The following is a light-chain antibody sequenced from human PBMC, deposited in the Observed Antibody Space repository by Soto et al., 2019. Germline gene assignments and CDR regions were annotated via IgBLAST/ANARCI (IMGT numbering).Light chain of an antibody. J-gene: IGKJ2*01. V-gene: IGKV3-15*01. CDR3: QQYESWPHT. CDR2: GAS. Sequence: EIVMTQSPATVSVSPGERATLYCRASQSVGNNLAWYQQKPGQAPSLFIFGASVRATGVPDRFSGSGSGTEFTLSISNLQSEDSAVYYCQQYESWPHTFGQGTKVDIK. CDR1: QSVGNN.